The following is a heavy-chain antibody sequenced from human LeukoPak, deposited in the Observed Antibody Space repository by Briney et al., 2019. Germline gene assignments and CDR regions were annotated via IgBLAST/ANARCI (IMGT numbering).Heavy chain of an antibody. D-gene: IGHD3-16*02. V-gene: IGHV3-23*01. CDR2: ISGSGGST. CDR3: AKDYGRSGGVIVPPSFDY. CDR1: GFTFSSYA. Sequence: GGSLRLSCAASGFTFSSYAMSWVRQAPGKGLEWVSAISGSGGSTYYADSVKGRFTISRDNSKNTLYLQMNSLRAEDTAVYYCAKDYGRSGGVIVPPSFDYWGQGTLVTVSS. J-gene: IGHJ4*02.